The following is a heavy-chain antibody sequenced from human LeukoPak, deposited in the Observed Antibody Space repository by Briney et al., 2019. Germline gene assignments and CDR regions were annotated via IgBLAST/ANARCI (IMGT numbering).Heavy chain of an antibody. Sequence: SETLSLTCAAYGGSFSGYYWSWIRQPPGKGLEWIGEINHSGSTNYNPSLKSRVTISVDTSKNQFSLKLSSVTAADTAVYYCARAQPHYYDSSGYRNWFDPWGQGTLVTVSS. J-gene: IGHJ5*02. CDR2: INHSGST. CDR1: GGSFSGYY. V-gene: IGHV4-34*01. CDR3: ARAQPHYYDSSGYRNWFDP. D-gene: IGHD3-22*01.